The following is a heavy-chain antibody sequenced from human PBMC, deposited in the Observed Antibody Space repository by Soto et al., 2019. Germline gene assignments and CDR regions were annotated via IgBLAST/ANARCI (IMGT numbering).Heavy chain of an antibody. Sequence: ASVKVSCKASGYTFTGYYMHWVRQAPGQGLEWMGWINPNSGGTNYAQKFQGWVTMTRDTSISTAYMELSRLRSDDTAVYYCARVDFVVSTSGFDYWGQGTLVTVSS. CDR3: ARVDFVVSTSGFDY. D-gene: IGHD2-2*01. CDR1: GYTFTGYY. CDR2: INPNSGGT. J-gene: IGHJ4*02. V-gene: IGHV1-2*04.